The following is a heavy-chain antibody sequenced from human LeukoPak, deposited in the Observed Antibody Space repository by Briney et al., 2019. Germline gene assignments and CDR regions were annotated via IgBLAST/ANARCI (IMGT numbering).Heavy chain of an antibody. J-gene: IGHJ4*02. Sequence: GGSLRLSCAASGFIFSSYAMHWVRQAPGKGLEWVAVIWYDGSNKYYADSVKGRFTISRDNSKNTLYLQMNSLRAEDTAVYYCARDPLFFGDGDPPGYFDYWGQGTLVTVSS. CDR2: IWYDGSNK. V-gene: IGHV3-33*08. CDR1: GFIFSSYA. CDR3: ARDPLFFGDGDPPGYFDY. D-gene: IGHD4-17*01.